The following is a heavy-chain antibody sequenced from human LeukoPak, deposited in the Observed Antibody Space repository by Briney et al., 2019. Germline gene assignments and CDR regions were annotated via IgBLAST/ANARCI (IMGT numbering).Heavy chain of an antibody. V-gene: IGHV1-18*01. CDR2: ISGYNGDR. Sequence: ASVKVSCKASGYTFTSSAISWVRQAPGQGLEWMGWISGYNGDRKYAQQFQDRVTLTTDTSTSTAYMEVRSLRSYDTALYYCVREDQWVVDYWGQGTLVTVSS. CDR3: VREDQWVVDY. J-gene: IGHJ4*02. CDR1: GYTFTSSA. D-gene: IGHD6-19*01.